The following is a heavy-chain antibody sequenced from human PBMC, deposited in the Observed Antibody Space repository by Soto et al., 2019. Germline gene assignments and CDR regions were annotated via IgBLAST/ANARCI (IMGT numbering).Heavy chain of an antibody. CDR2: ISAYNGNT. Sequence: ASVKVSCKASGYTFTSYGISWVRQAPGQGLEWMGWISAYNGNTNYAQKLQGRVTMTRNTSISTAYMELSSLRSEDTAVYYCARDYSSGYGMDVWGQGTTVTVSS. D-gene: IGHD6-19*01. J-gene: IGHJ6*02. CDR1: GYTFTSYG. V-gene: IGHV1-18*01. CDR3: ARDYSSGYGMDV.